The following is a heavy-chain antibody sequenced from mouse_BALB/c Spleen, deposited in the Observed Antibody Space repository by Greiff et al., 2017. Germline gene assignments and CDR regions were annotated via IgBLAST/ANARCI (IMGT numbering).Heavy chain of an antibody. CDR1: GFAFSSYD. V-gene: IGHV5-12-1*01. CDR2: ISSGGGST. D-gene: IGHD3-1*01. Sequence: EVKLVESGGGLVKPGGSLKLSCAASGFAFSSYDMSWVRQTPEKRLEWVAYISSGGGSTYYPDTVKGRFTISRDNAKNTLYLQMSSLKSEDTAMYYCARHTGSSGYAWFAYWGQGTLVTVSA. CDR3: ARHTGSSGYAWFAY. J-gene: IGHJ3*01.